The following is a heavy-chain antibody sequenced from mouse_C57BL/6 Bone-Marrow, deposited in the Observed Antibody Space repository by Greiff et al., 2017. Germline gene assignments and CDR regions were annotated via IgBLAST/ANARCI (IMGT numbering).Heavy chain of an antibody. V-gene: IGHV1-62-2*01. Sequence: VQLQQSGAELVKPGASVKLSCKASGYTFTEYTIHWVKQRSGQGLELIGWFYPGSGSIKYNEKFKDKATLTADPSSITVYMALNRMTYEDSAVYFCERHEDRVYYGSSYGGAMDYWGQGTSVTVSS. D-gene: IGHD1-1*01. CDR1: GYTFTEYT. CDR2: FYPGSGSI. J-gene: IGHJ4*01. CDR3: ERHEDRVYYGSSYGGAMDY.